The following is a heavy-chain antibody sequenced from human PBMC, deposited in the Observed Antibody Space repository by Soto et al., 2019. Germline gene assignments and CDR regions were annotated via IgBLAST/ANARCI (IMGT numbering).Heavy chain of an antibody. D-gene: IGHD3-3*01. V-gene: IGHV1-3*04. CDR3: ATFDFWSGRYWRTFDY. Sequence: QAPGQRIEWMGGINTGNSNTKYSQKFQAIGTSTRNTAPSTAYMELSSLRSEDSAVYYCATFDFWSGRYWRTFDYWGKGILVTV. CDR2: INTGNSNT. J-gene: IGHJ4*02.